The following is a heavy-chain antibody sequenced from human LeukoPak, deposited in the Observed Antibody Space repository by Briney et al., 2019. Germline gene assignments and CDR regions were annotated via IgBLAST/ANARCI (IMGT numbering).Heavy chain of an antibody. CDR1: GFSLSTSGVG. V-gene: IGHV2-5*02. J-gene: IGHJ3*02. D-gene: IGHD6-19*01. CDR3: AHTQYSSDSDDAFDI. Sequence: SGPTLVKPTQTLTLTRTFSGFSLSTSGVGVGWIRQPPGKALEWLALIYWDDDKRYSPSLKSRLTITKDTSKNRVVLTMTNMDPVDTATYYCAHTQYSSDSDDAFDIWGQGTMVTVSS. CDR2: IYWDDDK.